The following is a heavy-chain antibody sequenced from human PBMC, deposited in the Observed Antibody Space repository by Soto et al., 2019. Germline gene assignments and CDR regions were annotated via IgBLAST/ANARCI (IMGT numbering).Heavy chain of an antibody. V-gene: IGHV1-69*02. CDR1: GGTFSSYT. Sequence: QVQLVQSGAEVKKPGSSVKVSCKASGGTFSSYTISWVRQAPGQGLEWMGRIIPILGIANYAQKCQGRVTSTADKSTSTAYMELSSLRSEDTAVYYCARGLGGLDPWGQGTLVTVSS. CDR2: IIPILGIA. D-gene: IGHD3-10*01. J-gene: IGHJ5*02. CDR3: ARGLGGLDP.